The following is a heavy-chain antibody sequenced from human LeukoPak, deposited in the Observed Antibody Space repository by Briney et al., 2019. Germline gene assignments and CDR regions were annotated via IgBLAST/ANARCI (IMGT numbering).Heavy chain of an antibody. CDR2: INHSGST. Sequence: SETLSLTCAVYGGSFSGYYWSWIRQPPGKGLEWIGEINHSGSTNYNPSLKSRVTISVDTSKNQFSLKLSSVTAADTAVYYCARGLLRYFDWLLYQGDAFDIWGQGTMVTVPS. CDR3: ARGLLRYFDWLLYQGDAFDI. CDR1: GGSFSGYY. V-gene: IGHV4-34*01. J-gene: IGHJ3*02. D-gene: IGHD3-9*01.